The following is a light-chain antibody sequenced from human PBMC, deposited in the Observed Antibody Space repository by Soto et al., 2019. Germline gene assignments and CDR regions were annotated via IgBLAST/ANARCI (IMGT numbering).Light chain of an antibody. Sequence: QSALPQPASVSGSPGQSITISCTGTSSDVGGFNYVSWYQHYPGEAPKLLIYEVSNRPSGVSSRFSGSKSGNTASLTISGLQADDEGDYYCSSFTTSNTWVFGGGTKLNVL. CDR2: EVS. V-gene: IGLV2-14*01. CDR3: SSFTTSNTWV. CDR1: SSDVGGFNY. J-gene: IGLJ3*02.